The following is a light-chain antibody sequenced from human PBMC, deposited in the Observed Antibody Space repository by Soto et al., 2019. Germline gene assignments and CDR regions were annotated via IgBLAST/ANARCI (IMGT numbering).Light chain of an antibody. J-gene: IGLJ2*01. CDR2: EVS. CDR1: NSDVGGYNY. CDR3: SSYTTTSVI. V-gene: IGLV2-14*01. Sequence: QSALTQPASVSGSPGQSITISCTGTNSDVGGYNYVSWYQQHPGEAPKVIIYEVSNRPSGVSNRFSGSKSGNTASLTISGLQAEDEADYYCSSYTTTSVIFGGGTKVTVL.